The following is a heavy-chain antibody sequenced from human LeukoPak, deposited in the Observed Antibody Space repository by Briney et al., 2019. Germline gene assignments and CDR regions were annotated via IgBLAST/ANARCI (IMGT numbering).Heavy chain of an antibody. J-gene: IGHJ4*02. D-gene: IGHD5-18*01. CDR3: ARGRDTYDY. Sequence: GGSLRLSCAASGFTFSTYWMSWVRQAPGKGLEWVANIMQDGSERYYVDSVKGRFTISRDNAKNSLYLQKNSLRAEDTAVYYCARGRDTYDYWGQGTLVTVSS. CDR2: IMQDGSER. CDR1: GFTFSTYW. V-gene: IGHV3-7*04.